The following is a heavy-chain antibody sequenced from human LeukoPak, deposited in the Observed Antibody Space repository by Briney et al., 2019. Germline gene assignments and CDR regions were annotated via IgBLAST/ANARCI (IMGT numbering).Heavy chain of an antibody. CDR1: GFTFSSYG. Sequence: GGSLRLSCAASGFTFSSYGMHWVRQAPGKGLEGVAVISYDGSNKYYADSVKGRFTISRDNSKNTLYLQMNSLRAEDTAVYYCAKDHNDYYESSGYYYWGQGTLVTVSS. CDR2: ISYDGSNK. V-gene: IGHV3-30*18. CDR3: AKDHNDYYESSGYYY. D-gene: IGHD3-22*01. J-gene: IGHJ4*02.